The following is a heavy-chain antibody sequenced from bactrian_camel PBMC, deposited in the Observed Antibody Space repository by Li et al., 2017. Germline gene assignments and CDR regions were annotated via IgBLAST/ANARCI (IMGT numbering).Heavy chain of an antibody. CDR3: ARSESSVFRTSWSTGDEYGF. V-gene: IGHV3S53*01. CDR1: GSVYFLKW. Sequence: HVQLVESGGGSVQAGGSLRLSCVASGSVYFLKWMAWFRQAPGQEREGVGVIFRSGGGALYADSVKGRFAISQDNAKTTVYLQMDSLKAEDTAMYYCARSESSVFRTSWSTGDEYGFWGQGTQVTVS. D-gene: IGHD5*01. J-gene: IGHJ4*01. CDR2: IFRSGGGA.